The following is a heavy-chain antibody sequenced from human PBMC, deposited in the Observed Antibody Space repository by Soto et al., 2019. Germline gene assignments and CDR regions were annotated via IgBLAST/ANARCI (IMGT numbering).Heavy chain of an antibody. J-gene: IGHJ4*02. CDR2: INPEGGST. CDR1: GFTFSGYW. D-gene: IGHD2-21*01. V-gene: IGHV3-74*01. Sequence: PGGSLRLSCAASGFTFSGYWMHWVRQAPGKGLVWVSRINPEGGSTSYADSVEGRFTISRDNSKNTLFLQMNSLRDEDTALYYCAKGVKEVDDWGKGSLVTVSS. CDR3: AKGVKEVDD.